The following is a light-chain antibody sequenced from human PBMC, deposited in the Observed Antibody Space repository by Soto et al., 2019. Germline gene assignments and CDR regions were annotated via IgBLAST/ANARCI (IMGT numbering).Light chain of an antibody. J-gene: IGLJ2*01. CDR1: SSNIGAGHD. Sequence: QAVVTQPPSVSGAPGQRVTISCTGSSSNIGAGHDAHWYQQLPGTAPKLLIYGNINRPSGVPDRFSGSTSGTSASLAIAGLQTEDEADYYCQTYDSSLNVVIFGGGTKLTVL. V-gene: IGLV1-40*01. CDR3: QTYDSSLNVVI. CDR2: GNI.